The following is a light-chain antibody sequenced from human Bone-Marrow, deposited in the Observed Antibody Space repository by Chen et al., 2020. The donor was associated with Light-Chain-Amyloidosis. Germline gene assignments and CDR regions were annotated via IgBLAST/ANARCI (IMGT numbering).Light chain of an antibody. CDR1: NIGSTS. CDR3: QVWDRSSDRPV. CDR2: DDS. V-gene: IGLV3-21*02. Sequence: YVLTQPSSVSVAPGQTATIACGGNNIGSTSVHWYQQTPGQAPLLVVYDDSDRPSGIPDRLSGSNSGNTATLTISRVEAGDEADYYCQVWDRSSDRPVFGGGTKLTVL. J-gene: IGLJ3*02.